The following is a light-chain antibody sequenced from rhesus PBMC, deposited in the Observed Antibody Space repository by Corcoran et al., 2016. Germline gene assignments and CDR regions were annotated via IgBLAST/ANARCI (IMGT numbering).Light chain of an antibody. J-gene: IGKJ2*01. V-gene: IGKV1S14*01. CDR2: YAS. CDR3: QQHNSYPYS. CDR1: QGISNY. Sequence: DIQMTQSPSSLSASVGDTVTITCRATQGISNYLDWSQQKPGKAPKRLIYYASNLESGVPSRFIGSASGTDFTLTISSLQPEDCAIYYCQQHNSYPYSFGQGTKVEIK.